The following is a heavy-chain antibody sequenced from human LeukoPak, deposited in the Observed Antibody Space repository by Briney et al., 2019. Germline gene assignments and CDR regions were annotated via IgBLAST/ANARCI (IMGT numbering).Heavy chain of an antibody. CDR1: GFTFNNYA. V-gene: IGHV3-23*01. D-gene: IGHD3-16*01. Sequence: GGPLRLSCAASGFTFNNYAMTWLRQAQGKGLEWVSSISAGGESTYFADSVKGRFTISRDNSKNTMYVQMNSLRVEDTAVYFCAKDTGQLGVREVFDYWGQGTMVTVAS. J-gene: IGHJ3*01. CDR3: AKDTGQLGVREVFDY. CDR2: ISAGGEST.